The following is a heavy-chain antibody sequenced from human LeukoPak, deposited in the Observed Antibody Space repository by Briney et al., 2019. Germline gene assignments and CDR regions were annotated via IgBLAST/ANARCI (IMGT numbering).Heavy chain of an antibody. D-gene: IGHD3-22*01. J-gene: IGHJ6*02. V-gene: IGHV3-48*04. CDR2: ISSSSSTI. CDR1: GFTFSSYS. Sequence: GGSLRLSCAASGFTFSSYSMNWVRQAPGKGLEWVSYISSSSSTIYYADSVKGRFTISRDNAKNSLYLQMNSLRAEDTAVYYCAREYYYDSSGYSYGMDVWGQGTTVTVSS. CDR3: AREYYYDSSGYSYGMDV.